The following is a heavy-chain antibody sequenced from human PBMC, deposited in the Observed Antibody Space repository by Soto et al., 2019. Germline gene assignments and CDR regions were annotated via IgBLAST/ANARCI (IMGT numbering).Heavy chain of an antibody. CDR1: GFTFSVYR. CDR3: ARDWDK. J-gene: IGHJ4*02. Sequence: EVQMVASGGGLVQPGGSLRLSCAASGFTFSVYRMSWVRQAPGKGLEWVAKIDQDGSERDYVGSVKGRFTVSRDNAKNSLFLQMNSLGVDDTAVYYCARDWDKWGQGTLVTGSS. CDR2: IDQDGSER. D-gene: IGHD1-26*01. V-gene: IGHV3-7*01.